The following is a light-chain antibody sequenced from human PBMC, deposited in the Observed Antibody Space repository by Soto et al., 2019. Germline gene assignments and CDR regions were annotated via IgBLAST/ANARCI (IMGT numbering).Light chain of an antibody. CDR1: SSNIGAGYG. Sequence: QSVLTQPPSVSGAPGQRVTISCAGTSSNIGAGYGVHWYQQLPGRAPKLLIHNYVNRPSGVPDRFSGSKSGTSASLAITGLQGEDEGDYYCSSYTSSSTWVFGGGTKVTVL. J-gene: IGLJ3*02. CDR3: SSYTSSSTWV. CDR2: NYV. V-gene: IGLV1-40*01.